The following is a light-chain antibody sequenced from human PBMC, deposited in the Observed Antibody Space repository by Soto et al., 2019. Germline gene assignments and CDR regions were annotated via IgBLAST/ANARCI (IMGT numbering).Light chain of an antibody. J-gene: IGKJ2*01. CDR3: QQYSSSLYT. V-gene: IGKV3-20*01. Sequence: EIVLTQSPGTLSLSPGERATLSCRASQSVSNNYLAWYQQKPGQAPRLLISVVSSRATGIPDRFSGSGSGTDFTLPISRLEPEDVAVYYCQQYSSSLYTFGQGTKLEIK. CDR1: QSVSNNY. CDR2: VVS.